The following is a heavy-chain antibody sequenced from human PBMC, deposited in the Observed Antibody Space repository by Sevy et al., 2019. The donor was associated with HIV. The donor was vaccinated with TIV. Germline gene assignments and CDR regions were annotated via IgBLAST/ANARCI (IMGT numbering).Heavy chain of an antibody. CDR2: VNWNGGST. V-gene: IGHV3-20*04. CDR1: GFTFDDYG. J-gene: IGHJ4*02. D-gene: IGHD6-13*01. CDR3: ARVSGQQLVGGSFDY. Sequence: GGSLRLSCAASGFTFDDYGMSWVRQAPGKGLEWVSGVNWNGGSTAYADSVKGRFTISRDNAKNSLYLQMNNLRAEDTDLYYCARVSGQQLVGGSFDYWGQGTLVTVSS.